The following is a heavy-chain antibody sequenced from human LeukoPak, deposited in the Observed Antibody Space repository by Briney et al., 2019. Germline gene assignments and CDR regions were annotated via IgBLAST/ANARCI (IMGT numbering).Heavy chain of an antibody. CDR1: GGSISSGGYY. D-gene: IGHD6-13*01. Sequence: SETLSLTCTVSGGSISSGGYYWSWIRQHPGKGLEWIGYIYYSGSTNYNPSLKSRVTISVDTSKNQFSLKLSSVTAADTAVYYCARRRSSPSPFFDYWGQGTLVTVSS. V-gene: IGHV4-61*08. CDR2: IYYSGST. J-gene: IGHJ4*02. CDR3: ARRRSSPSPFFDY.